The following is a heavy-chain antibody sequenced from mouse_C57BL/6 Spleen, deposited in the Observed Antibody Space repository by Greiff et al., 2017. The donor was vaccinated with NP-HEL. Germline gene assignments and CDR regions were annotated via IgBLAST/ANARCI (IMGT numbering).Heavy chain of an antibody. V-gene: IGHV5-16*01. J-gene: IGHJ1*03. CDR3: ARDLYYGSSHWYFDV. Sequence: EVKVVESEGGLVQPGSSMKLSCTASGFTFSDYYMAWVRQVPEKGLEWVANINYDGSSTYYLDSLKSRFIISRDNAKNILYLQMSSLKSEDTATYYCARDLYYGSSHWYFDVWGTGTTVTVSS. CDR2: INYDGSST. D-gene: IGHD1-1*01. CDR1: GFTFSDYY.